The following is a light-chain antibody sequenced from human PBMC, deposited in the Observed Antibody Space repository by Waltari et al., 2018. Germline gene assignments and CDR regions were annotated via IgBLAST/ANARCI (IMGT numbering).Light chain of an antibody. CDR1: ALPKQY. CDR2: KDS. J-gene: IGLJ1*01. Sequence: SYELTQPPSVSVSPGQTARITCSGDALPKQYAYWYQQKPGQAPVLVIYKDSERPSGIPERFSGSSSGKTVTLTISGVQAEDEADYYCQSADSSGTIEVFGTGTKVTVL. V-gene: IGLV3-25*03. CDR3: QSADSSGTIEV.